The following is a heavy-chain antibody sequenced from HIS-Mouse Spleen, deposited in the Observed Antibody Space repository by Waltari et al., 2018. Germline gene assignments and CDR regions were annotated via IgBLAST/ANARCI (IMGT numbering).Heavy chain of an antibody. CDR3: AREIPYSSSWYDWYFDL. Sequence: QLQLQESGPGLVKPSETLSLTCTVSGCTIRSSSYYWGWTRQPQGKGLELIGRSYYSGSTYYKPSLKSRGTISGDTSKNQFSLKLSSVTAADTAVYYCAREIPYSSSWYDWYFDLWGRGTLVTVSS. V-gene: IGHV4-39*07. CDR2: SYYSGST. J-gene: IGHJ2*01. CDR1: GCTIRSSSYY. D-gene: IGHD6-13*01.